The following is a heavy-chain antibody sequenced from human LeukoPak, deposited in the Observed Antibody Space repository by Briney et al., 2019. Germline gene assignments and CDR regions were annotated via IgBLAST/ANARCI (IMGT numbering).Heavy chain of an antibody. CDR2: IRSSGSPM. CDR1: GFTFSSYS. V-gene: IGHV3-48*02. Sequence: QPGGSLRLSCAASGFTFSSYSTNWVRQAPGKRLEWVAYIRSSGSPMNYADSVKGRFTISRDNAKNLLYLEMNSLRDDDTAVYYCARRYSSTWWTFDYWGQGTLVTVSS. CDR3: ARRYSSTWWTFDY. D-gene: IGHD6-13*01. J-gene: IGHJ4*02.